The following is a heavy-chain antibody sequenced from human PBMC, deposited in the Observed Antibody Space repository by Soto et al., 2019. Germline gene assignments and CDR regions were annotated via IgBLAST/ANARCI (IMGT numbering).Heavy chain of an antibody. CDR2: IYHSGTS. CDR1: GDSISSGGFS. Sequence: PSETLSLTCAVSGDSISSGGFSWSWIRQPPGKGLEWIGYIYHSGTSFYNPSLKSRVTISVDGSKNHFSLKVNSVTAADTAVYYCARGRLVPAVNFDYWGLGTLVT. D-gene: IGHD2-2*01. CDR3: ARGRLVPAVNFDY. J-gene: IGHJ4*02. V-gene: IGHV4-30-2*01.